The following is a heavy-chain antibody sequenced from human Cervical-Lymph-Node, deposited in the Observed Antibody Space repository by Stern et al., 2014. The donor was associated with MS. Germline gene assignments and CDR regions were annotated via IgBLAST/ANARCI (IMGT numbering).Heavy chain of an antibody. CDR2: IAPLFGKP. J-gene: IGHJ6*02. Sequence: VQLVESGAEVKKPGSSVKVSCKASGGTFSNYATSWVRQAPRQGLEWMGGIAPLFGKPNYAKKFQGRVTITRDDSTSAAYMDLSSLRSEDTAVYYCASPLTATSVPFGYYGMDVWGQGTTVTVS. V-gene: IGHV1-69*01. CDR3: ASPLTATSVPFGYYGMDV. CDR1: GGTFSNYA. D-gene: IGHD4-17*01.